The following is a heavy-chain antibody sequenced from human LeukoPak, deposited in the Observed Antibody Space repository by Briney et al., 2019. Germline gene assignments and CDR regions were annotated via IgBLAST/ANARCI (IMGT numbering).Heavy chain of an antibody. CDR3: ARGIMNYYDSSGYSTDAFDI. Sequence: ASVKVSCKASGYTFTSYGISWVRQAPGQGLEWMGWISAYNGNTNYAQKLQGRVTMTTDTSTSTAYMELRSLRSEDTAVYYCARGIMNYYDSSGYSTDAFDIWGQGTMVTVSS. D-gene: IGHD3-22*01. V-gene: IGHV1-18*04. J-gene: IGHJ3*02. CDR2: ISAYNGNT. CDR1: GYTFTSYG.